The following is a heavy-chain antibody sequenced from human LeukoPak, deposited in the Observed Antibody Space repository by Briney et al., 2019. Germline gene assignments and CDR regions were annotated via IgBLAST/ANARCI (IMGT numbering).Heavy chain of an antibody. CDR2: IHHSGNT. Sequence: KASGTLSLTCAGSGDSISSSHWWTWIRQPPGKGLEWIGEIHHSGNTDYNPPLKSRVTISLDKSKNEFSLQMRSVTAADTAFYYCARDQSVRSWYFDSWGQGALVTVSS. D-gene: IGHD6-13*01. CDR3: ARDQSVRSWYFDS. V-gene: IGHV4-4*02. CDR1: GDSISSSHW. J-gene: IGHJ4*02.